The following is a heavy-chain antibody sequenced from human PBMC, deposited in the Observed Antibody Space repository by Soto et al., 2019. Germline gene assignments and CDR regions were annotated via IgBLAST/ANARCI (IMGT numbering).Heavy chain of an antibody. V-gene: IGHV1-18*01. CDR2: ISAYNGNT. Sequence: GASVKVSCKASGYTFTSYGISWVRQAPGQGLEWMGWISAYNGNTNYAQKHQGRVTMTTDTSTSTAYMELRSLRSDDTAVYYCARVTSFDILTGYYNAAFDIWGQGTMVTVSS. CDR3: ARVTSFDILTGYYNAAFDI. D-gene: IGHD3-9*01. J-gene: IGHJ3*02. CDR1: GYTFTSYG.